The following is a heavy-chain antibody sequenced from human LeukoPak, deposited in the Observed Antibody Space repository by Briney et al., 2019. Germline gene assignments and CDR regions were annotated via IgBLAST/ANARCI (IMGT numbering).Heavy chain of an antibody. CDR3: ARYNSGRSDLDY. V-gene: IGHV1-8*03. D-gene: IGHD1-26*01. CDR1: GYTFTSYD. CDR2: MNPNSGNT. Sequence: ASVKVSCKASGYTFTSYDINWVRQATGQGLEWMGWMNPNSGNTGYAQKFQGRVTITRNTSISTAYMELSSLRSEDTAVYYCARYNSGRSDLDYWGQGTLVTVSS. J-gene: IGHJ4*02.